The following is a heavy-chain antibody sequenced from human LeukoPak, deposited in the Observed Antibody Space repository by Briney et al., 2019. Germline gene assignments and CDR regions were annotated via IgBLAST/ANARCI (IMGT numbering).Heavy chain of an antibody. CDR3: AKDKPDYYGSGANDY. D-gene: IGHD3-10*01. CDR2: IRYDGSNK. V-gene: IGHV3-30*02. Sequence: GGSLRLSCAASGFTFSSYGMHWVRQAPGKGLEWVAFIRYDGSNKYYADSVKGRFTISRDNSKNTLYLQMNSLRAEDTAVYYCAKDKPDYYGSGANDYWGQGTLVTVSS. CDR1: GFTFSSYG. J-gene: IGHJ4*02.